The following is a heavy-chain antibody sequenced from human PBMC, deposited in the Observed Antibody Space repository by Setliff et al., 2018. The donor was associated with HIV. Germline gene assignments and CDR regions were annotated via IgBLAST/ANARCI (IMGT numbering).Heavy chain of an antibody. Sequence: PSETLSLTCAVYGGSFSGYYWSWIRQSPGKGLEWIGEINYGRTTNYNPSLESRVTISVDTSKNQFSLRMESVNAGDTGKYYCVRRRGPMVRGVDPSPSYYFDYWGQGTLVTVSS. CDR3: VRRRGPMVRGVDPSPSYYFDY. V-gene: IGHV4-34*01. D-gene: IGHD3-10*01. J-gene: IGHJ4*02. CDR2: INYGRTT. CDR1: GGSFSGYY.